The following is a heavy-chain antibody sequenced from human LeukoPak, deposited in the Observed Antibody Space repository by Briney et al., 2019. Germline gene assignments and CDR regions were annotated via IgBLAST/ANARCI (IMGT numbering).Heavy chain of an antibody. J-gene: IGHJ4*02. CDR1: GYSIRSQNY. D-gene: IGHD1-20*01. CDR3: ARHVRVITSLTGYYSDY. V-gene: IGHV4-38-2*01. CDR2: IYHSGST. Sequence: SGTLSLTCAVSGYSIRSQNYWGWIRQPPGKGLEWIGNIYHSGSTYYNPSLKSRVTISVDTSKNQFSLKLSSVTAADTAVYYCARHVRVITSLTGYYSDYWGQGTLVTVSS.